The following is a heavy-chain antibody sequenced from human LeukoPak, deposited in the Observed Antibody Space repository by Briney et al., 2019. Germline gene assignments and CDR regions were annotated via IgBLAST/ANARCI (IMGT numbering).Heavy chain of an antibody. D-gene: IGHD6-13*01. CDR2: IYHSGST. J-gene: IGHJ6*03. Sequence: KPSETLSLTCTVSGYSINSGYYWGWIRQPPGKGLEWIGSIYHSGSTYYNPSLKSRVTISVDTSKNQFSLKLSSVTAADTAVYYCARDLQASSWYLFRYYYYMDVWGKGTTVTVSS. V-gene: IGHV4-38-2*02. CDR1: GYSINSGYY. CDR3: ARDLQASSWYLFRYYYYMDV.